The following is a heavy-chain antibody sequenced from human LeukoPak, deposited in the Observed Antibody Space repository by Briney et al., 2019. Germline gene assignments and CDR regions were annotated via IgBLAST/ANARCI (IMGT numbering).Heavy chain of an antibody. J-gene: IGHJ5*02. D-gene: IGHD3-22*01. CDR3: ARAVGYYYGSSGYLDP. V-gene: IGHV4-30-2*01. Sequence: SEALSLTCAVSGGSISSGGYSWSWIRQPPGKGLEWIGYIYHSGSTYYNPSLKSRVTISVDRSKNQFSLKLSSVTAADTAVYYCARAVGYYYGSSGYLDPWGQGTLVTVSS. CDR1: GGSISSGGYS. CDR2: IYHSGST.